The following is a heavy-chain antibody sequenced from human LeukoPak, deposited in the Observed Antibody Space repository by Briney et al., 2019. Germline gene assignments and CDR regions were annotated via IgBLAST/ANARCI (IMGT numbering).Heavy chain of an antibody. D-gene: IGHD3-3*01. Sequence: ASVKVSCKASGYTFTSYSISWVRQAPGQGLEWIGWISAYNGNTNYAQKLQGRATMTTDTSTSTAYMELRSLRSDDTAVYYCARVKRSGYYQVGLDYWGQGTLVTVSS. J-gene: IGHJ4*02. CDR1: GYTFTSYS. CDR2: ISAYNGNT. CDR3: ARVKRSGYYQVGLDY. V-gene: IGHV1-18*01.